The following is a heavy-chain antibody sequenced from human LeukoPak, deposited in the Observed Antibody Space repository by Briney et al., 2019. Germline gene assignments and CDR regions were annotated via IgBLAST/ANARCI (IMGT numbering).Heavy chain of an antibody. CDR2: IKQDGSER. D-gene: IGHD3-3*01. Sequence: GGSLRLSYAASGFTFSSNWVTSVRQAPGKGREWVANIKQDGSERCYVGTLKGRFINARVNTNNYMYLQMINLRAEDTAMYYSAIDAFSRNSIFGVVSDAFDSWGQGIMVVASS. V-gene: IGHV3-7*01. CDR1: GFTFSSNW. J-gene: IGHJ3*02. CDR3: AIDAFSRNSIFGVVSDAFDS.